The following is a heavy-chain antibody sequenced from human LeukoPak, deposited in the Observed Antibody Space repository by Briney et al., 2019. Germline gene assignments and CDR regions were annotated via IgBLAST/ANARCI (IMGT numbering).Heavy chain of an antibody. D-gene: IGHD3-16*01. CDR3: ARALLRPWFDP. V-gene: IGHV4-59*01. CDR1: GGSISNYY. CDR2: ISYSGST. J-gene: IGHJ5*02. Sequence: SETLSLTCTVSGGSISNYYWSWIRQPPGKGLEWIGYISYSGSTNYNPSLKSRVTISVDTSKNQFSLKLRSVTTADTAVYYCARALLRPWFDPWGQGTLVTVSS.